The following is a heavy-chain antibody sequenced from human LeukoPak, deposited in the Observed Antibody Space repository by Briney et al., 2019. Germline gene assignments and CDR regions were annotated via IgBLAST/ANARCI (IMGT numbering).Heavy chain of an antibody. CDR3: EREGPVGAKDY. V-gene: IGHV3-64*01. CDR1: GFTFSSYA. CDR2: ISSNGGST. J-gene: IGHJ4*02. Sequence: GGSLRLSCAASGFTFSSYAMHWVRQAPGKGLEYVSAISSNGGSTYYANSVKGRFTISRDNSKNTLYLQMGSLRAEDMAVYYCEREGPVGAKDYWGQGTLVTVSS. D-gene: IGHD1-26*01.